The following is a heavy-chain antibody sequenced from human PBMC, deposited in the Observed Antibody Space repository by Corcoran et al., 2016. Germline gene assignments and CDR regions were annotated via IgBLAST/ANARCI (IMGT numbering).Heavy chain of an antibody. CDR3: LIVVVVAATKNWFDP. Sequence: QVQLVQSGAEVKKPGASVKVSCKASGYTFTSYDINWVRQATGQGLEWMGWMNPNSGNTGYAPKFQGRVTMTRNTSISTAYMELSSLRSEDTAVYYCLIVVVVAATKNWFDPWGQGTLVTVSS. V-gene: IGHV1-8*01. D-gene: IGHD2-15*01. CDR2: MNPNSGNT. J-gene: IGHJ5*02. CDR1: GYTFTSYD.